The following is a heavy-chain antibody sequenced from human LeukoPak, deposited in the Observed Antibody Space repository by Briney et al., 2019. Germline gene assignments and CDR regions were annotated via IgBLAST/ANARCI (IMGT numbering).Heavy chain of an antibody. Sequence: GASVKVSCKASGYTFTGYYMHWVRQAPGQGLEWMGWINPNSGGTNYAQKFQGRVTMTRDTSISTAYMELSRLRSDDTAVYYCARVDIVVVPAARPHYYFDYWGQGTLVTVSS. D-gene: IGHD2-2*02. J-gene: IGHJ4*02. CDR3: ARVDIVVVPAARPHYYFDY. V-gene: IGHV1-2*02. CDR2: INPNSGGT. CDR1: GYTFTGYY.